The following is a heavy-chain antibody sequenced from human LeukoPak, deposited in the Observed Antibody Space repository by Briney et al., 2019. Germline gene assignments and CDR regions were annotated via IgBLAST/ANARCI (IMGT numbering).Heavy chain of an antibody. CDR3: ARDPYSGNYGAYYYYYMDV. D-gene: IGHD1-26*01. CDR1: GFTFSSYN. Sequence: GGSLRLSCAASGFTFSSYNMNWVRQAPGKGLEWVSSITSSSSYIYYADSVKGRLTISRDNAKNSLYLQMDSLRVEDAAEYYCARDPYSGNYGAYYYYYMDVWGKGTTVTVSS. CDR2: ITSSSSYI. V-gene: IGHV3-21*06. J-gene: IGHJ6*03.